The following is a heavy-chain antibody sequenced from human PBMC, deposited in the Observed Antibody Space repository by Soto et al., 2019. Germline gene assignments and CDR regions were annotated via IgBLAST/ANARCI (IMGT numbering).Heavy chain of an antibody. Sequence: EVQLVESGGGLVQPGRSLRLSCAASGFTFDDYAMHWVRQAPGKGLEWVSGISWNSGSIGYADSVKGRFTISRDNAKNSLYLQMTSLRAEDTALYYCAKDMKPTVTQGYDYWGQGTLVTVSS. CDR1: GFTFDDYA. J-gene: IGHJ4*02. CDR2: ISWNSGSI. D-gene: IGHD4-17*01. CDR3: AKDMKPTVTQGYDY. V-gene: IGHV3-9*01.